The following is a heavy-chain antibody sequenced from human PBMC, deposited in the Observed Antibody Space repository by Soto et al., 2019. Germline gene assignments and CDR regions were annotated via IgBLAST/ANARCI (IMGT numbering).Heavy chain of an antibody. D-gene: IGHD3-16*01. Sequence: QVQPQESGPGLVKPSQTLSLTCTVSGGSISSVNYYWSWIRQHPGKGLEWIGYIYYDGSTYYNPSLKSRVTISVDTSKNQFSLRLSSVTAAETAVYYCATEGGNGVDYWGQGTLVTLSS. J-gene: IGHJ4*02. CDR1: GGSISSVNYY. CDR3: ATEGGNGVDY. CDR2: IYYDGST. V-gene: IGHV4-31*03.